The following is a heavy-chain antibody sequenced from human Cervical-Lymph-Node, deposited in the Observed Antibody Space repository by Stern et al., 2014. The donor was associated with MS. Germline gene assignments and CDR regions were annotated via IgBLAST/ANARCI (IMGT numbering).Heavy chain of an antibody. V-gene: IGHV2-5*02. CDR2: FYWDDDK. D-gene: IGHD3-10*01. Sequence: QITLKESGPTVVKPTQTLTLTCTFSGFSLNTTGVTVGWIRQPPGEALEWLALFYWDDDKRYSPSLKTRLTITKDTSRTQVVLTMTNMDPVDTGTYFCAHRRGVFGFYPWGPGTLVTVSS. CDR1: GFSLNTTGVT. CDR3: AHRRGVFGFYP. J-gene: IGHJ5*02.